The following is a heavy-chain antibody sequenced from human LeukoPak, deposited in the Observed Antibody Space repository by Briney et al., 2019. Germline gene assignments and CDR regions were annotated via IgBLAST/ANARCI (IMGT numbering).Heavy chain of an antibody. CDR3: ARGIPGYCSSTSCYSPRYYYYMDV. CDR2: IIPIFGTA. V-gene: IGHV1-69*05. D-gene: IGHD2-2*01. Sequence: GASVKVSCKASGGTFSSYAISWVRQAPGQGLEWMGGIIPIFGTANYAQKFQGRVTITTDEPTSTAYMELSSLRSEDTAVYYCARGIPGYCSSTSCYSPRYYYYMDVWGKGTTVTVSS. CDR1: GGTFSSYA. J-gene: IGHJ6*03.